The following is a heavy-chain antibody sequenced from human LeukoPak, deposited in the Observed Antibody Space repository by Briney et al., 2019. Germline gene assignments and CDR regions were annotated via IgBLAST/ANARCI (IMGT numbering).Heavy chain of an antibody. J-gene: IGHJ3*02. CDR2: ISSSSSYI. CDR1: GFTFSSYS. CDR3: ARDMGVLSSLRAFDI. Sequence: PGRSLRLSCAASGFTFSSYSMNWVRQAPGKGLEWVSSISSSSSYIYYADSVKGRFTISRDNAKNSLYLQMNSLRAEDTAVYYCARDMGVLSSLRAFDIWGQGTMVTVSS. D-gene: IGHD3-16*01. V-gene: IGHV3-21*01.